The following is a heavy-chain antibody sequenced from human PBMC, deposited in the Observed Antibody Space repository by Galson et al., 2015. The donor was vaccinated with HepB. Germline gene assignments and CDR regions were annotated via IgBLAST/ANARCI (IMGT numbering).Heavy chain of an antibody. CDR2: ISGSGGST. CDR3: AKVRRYCSGGSCDGFDY. J-gene: IGHJ4*02. Sequence: SLRLSCAASGFTFSSYAMSWVRQAPGKGLEWVSAISGSGGSTYYADSVKGRFTISRDNSMNTLYLQMNSLRAEDTAVYYCAKVRRYCSGGSCDGFDYWGQGTLVTVSS. D-gene: IGHD2-15*01. V-gene: IGHV3-23*01. CDR1: GFTFSSYA.